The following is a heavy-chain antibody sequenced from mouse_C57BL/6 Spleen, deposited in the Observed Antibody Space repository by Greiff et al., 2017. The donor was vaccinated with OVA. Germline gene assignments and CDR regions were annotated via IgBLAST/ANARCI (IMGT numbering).Heavy chain of an antibody. CDR3: AREGYFDY. CDR2: IDPEDGET. Sequence: EVQGVESGAELVKPGASVKLSCTASGFNIKDYYMHWVKQRTEQGLEWIGRIDPEDGETKYAPNFQGKATITADTSSNTAYLQLSSLTSEDTAVYYCAREGYFDYWGQGTTLTVSS. J-gene: IGHJ2*01. CDR1: GFNIKDYY. V-gene: IGHV14-2*01.